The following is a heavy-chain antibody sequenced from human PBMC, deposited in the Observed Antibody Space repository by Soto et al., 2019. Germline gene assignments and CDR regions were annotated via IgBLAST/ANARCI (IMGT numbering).Heavy chain of an antibody. V-gene: IGHV2-26*01. CDR2: IFSNDEK. J-gene: IGHJ4*02. CDR3: ARIRVYCSGGSCYPWVDY. D-gene: IGHD2-15*01. CDR1: GFSLSNARMG. Sequence: KESGPVLVKPTETLTLTCTVSGFSLSNARMGVSWIRQPPGKALEWLAHIFSNDEKSYSTSLKSRLTISKDTSKSQVVLTMTNMDPVDTATYYCARIRVYCSGGSCYPWVDYWGQGTLVTVSS.